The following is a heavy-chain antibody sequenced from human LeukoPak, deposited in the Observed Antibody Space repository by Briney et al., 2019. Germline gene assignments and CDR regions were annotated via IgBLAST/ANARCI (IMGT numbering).Heavy chain of an antibody. CDR3: ARVPRGYSGYDRYRDYYYYMDV. D-gene: IGHD5-12*01. J-gene: IGHJ6*03. Sequence: ASVKVSCKASGYTFTTHYMHWVRQAPGQGLEWMGLINPSGTTTNYAQKFQGRVTMTRNTSISTAYMELSSLRSEDTAVYYCARVPRGYSGYDRYRDYYYYMDVWGKGTTVTISS. V-gene: IGHV1-46*01. CDR2: INPSGTTT. CDR1: GYTFTTHY.